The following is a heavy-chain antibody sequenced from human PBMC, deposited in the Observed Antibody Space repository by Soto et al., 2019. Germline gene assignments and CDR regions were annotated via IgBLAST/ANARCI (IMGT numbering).Heavy chain of an antibody. J-gene: IGHJ4*02. D-gene: IGHD7-27*01. CDR2: IYYSGST. CDR1: NDSISTYY. Sequence: QVQLQESGPGLVKPSETLSLTCTVSNDSISTYYWPWIRQPPGKGLEWIGFIYYSGSTNYNPSLQSRVTISVDTSKNQFSLKMNSVTAADTAVYYCARPGRDWGALHYWGQGTLVTVSS. V-gene: IGHV4-59*08. CDR3: ARPGRDWGALHY.